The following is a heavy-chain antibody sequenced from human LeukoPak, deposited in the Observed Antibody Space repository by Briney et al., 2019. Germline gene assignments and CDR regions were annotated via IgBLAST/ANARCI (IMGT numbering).Heavy chain of an antibody. CDR3: ARAPSLLWFGELDY. D-gene: IGHD3-10*01. J-gene: IGHJ4*02. CDR2: ISSSSSYI. CDR1: GFTFSDYY. V-gene: IGHV3-11*06. Sequence: GGSLRLSCAASGFTFSDYYMSWIRQAPGKGLEWVSSISSSSSYIYYADSVKGRFTISRDNAKNSLYLQMNSLRAEDTAVYYCARAPSLLWFGELDYWGQGTLVTVSS.